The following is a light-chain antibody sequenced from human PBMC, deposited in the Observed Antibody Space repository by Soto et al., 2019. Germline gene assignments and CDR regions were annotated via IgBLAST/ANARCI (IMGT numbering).Light chain of an antibody. CDR3: QQYKSGYT. Sequence: DIQMTQSPSTLSGSVGDRVTITCRASQTISSWLAWYQQKPGKAPKLLIYKASTLKSGVPSRFSGSGSGTEFTLTISSLQPDDFATYYCQQYKSGYTFGQGTKVDIK. CDR1: QTISSW. V-gene: IGKV1-5*03. J-gene: IGKJ2*01. CDR2: KAS.